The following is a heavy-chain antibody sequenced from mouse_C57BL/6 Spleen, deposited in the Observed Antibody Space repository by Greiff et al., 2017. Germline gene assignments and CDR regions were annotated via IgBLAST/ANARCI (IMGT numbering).Heavy chain of an antibody. CDR1: GFSLTSYG. J-gene: IGHJ4*01. V-gene: IGHV2-5*01. Sequence: VMLVESGPGLVQPSQSLSITCTVSGFSLTSYGVHWVRQSPGKGLEWLGVIWRGGSTDYNAAFMSRLSITKDNSKSQVFFKMNSLQADDTAIYYCAKNLGYYYAMDYWGQGASVTVSS. D-gene: IGHD4-1*01. CDR2: IWRGGST. CDR3: AKNLGYYYAMDY.